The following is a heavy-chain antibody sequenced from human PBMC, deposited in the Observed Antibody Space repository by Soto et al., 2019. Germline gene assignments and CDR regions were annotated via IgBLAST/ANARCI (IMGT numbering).Heavy chain of an antibody. CDR3: ARGWSHFDY. CDR1: GITFSSYW. J-gene: IGHJ4*02. V-gene: IGHV3-7*03. CDR2: IKQDGSEK. Sequence: EEQLLESGGDLIQPGGSLRLSCVASGITFSSYWMSWVRQAPGKGLEWVANIKQDGSEKYYVDSVKGRFTISRDNAKNSLYLQMNSLRAEDTAIYYCARGWSHFDYWGQGTLVTVSS.